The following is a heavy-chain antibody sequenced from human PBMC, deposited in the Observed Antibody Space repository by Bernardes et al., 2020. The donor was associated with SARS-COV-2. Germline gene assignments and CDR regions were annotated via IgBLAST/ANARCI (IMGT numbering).Heavy chain of an antibody. D-gene: IGHD3-22*01. CDR1: GGSISSGGYY. V-gene: IGHV4-31*03. CDR3: ARGRITMIVVAYAFDI. Sequence: SETLSLTCTVSGGSISSGGYYWSWIRQHPGKGLEWIGYIYYSGSTYYNPSLKSRVTISVDTSKNQFSLKLSSVTAADTAMYYCARGRITMIVVAYAFDIWGQGTMVTVSS. J-gene: IGHJ3*02. CDR2: IYYSGST.